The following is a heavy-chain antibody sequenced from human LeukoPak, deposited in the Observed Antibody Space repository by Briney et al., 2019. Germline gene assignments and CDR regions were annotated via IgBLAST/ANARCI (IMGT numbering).Heavy chain of an antibody. CDR1: GGSISSYY. D-gene: IGHD1-26*01. V-gene: IGHV4-59*01. J-gene: IGHJ5*02. CDR2: IYYTGNT. CDR3: ARGYSATYGRFDP. Sequence: SETLSLTCTVSGGSISSYYWSWIRQPPGRGLEWIGYIYYTGNTNYNPSLKSRVTISVDTSKNQFSLKLTSVTAADTAVYFCARGYSATYGRFDPWGQGTLVTVSS.